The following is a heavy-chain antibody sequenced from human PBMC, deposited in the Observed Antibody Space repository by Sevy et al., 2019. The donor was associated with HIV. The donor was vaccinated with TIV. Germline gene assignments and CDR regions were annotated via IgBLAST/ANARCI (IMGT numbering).Heavy chain of an antibody. Sequence: GGSLRLSCAASGFTFSSYSMNWVRQAPGKGLEWVSYISSSSSTIYYADSVKDRFTISRDNAKNSLYLQMNSLRAEDTAVYYCARDLTTYYYDSSQEGAFDIWGQGTMVTVSS. CDR2: ISSSSSTI. CDR1: GFTFSSYS. D-gene: IGHD3-22*01. V-gene: IGHV3-48*01. CDR3: ARDLTTYYYDSSQEGAFDI. J-gene: IGHJ3*02.